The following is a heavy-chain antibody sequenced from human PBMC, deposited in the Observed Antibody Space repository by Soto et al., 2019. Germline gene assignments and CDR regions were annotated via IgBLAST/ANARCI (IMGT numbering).Heavy chain of an antibody. D-gene: IGHD1-26*01. J-gene: IGHJ4*02. Sequence: EVQMLESGGGLVQPGGSLRVSCAASGFTFSRYAMSWVRQAPGKGLEWVSSISASGDITYYADSVKGRFTVSRDNSKNTLSLQMNSLRAEDTAIYYCAKGRKDNGSYRTAFDNWGQGTLVTVSS. CDR3: AKGRKDNGSYRTAFDN. V-gene: IGHV3-23*01. CDR1: GFTFSRYA. CDR2: ISASGDIT.